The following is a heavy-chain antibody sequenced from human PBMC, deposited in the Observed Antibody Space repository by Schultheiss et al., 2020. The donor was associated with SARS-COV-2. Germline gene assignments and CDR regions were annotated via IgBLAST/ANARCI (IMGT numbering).Heavy chain of an antibody. V-gene: IGHV4-38-2*02. CDR3: ARLSADFDY. J-gene: IGHJ4*02. CDR1: GGSISSGYY. Sequence: SETLSLTCTVSGGSISSGYYWGWIRQPPGKGLEWIGSIYHSGSTNYNPSLKSRVTISVDTSKNQFSLKLSSVTAADTAVYYCARLSADFDYWGQGTLVTVSS. CDR2: IYHSGST.